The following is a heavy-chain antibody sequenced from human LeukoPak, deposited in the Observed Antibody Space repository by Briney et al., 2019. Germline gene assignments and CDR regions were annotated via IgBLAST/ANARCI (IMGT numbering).Heavy chain of an antibody. V-gene: IGHV1-18*01. D-gene: IGHD3-3*01. CDR1: GYIFTSYG. CDR2: ISSYNGKT. Sequence: ASVKVSCKASGYIFTSYGVNWVRQAPGQGLELMGWISSYNGKTHYSQKHQGRVTMTTDTSTSTDYMELRRLRSDDTAVYYCASDKENSRDFWSGQGNWFDPWGQGTLVTVPS. J-gene: IGHJ5*02. CDR3: ASDKENSRDFWSGQGNWFDP.